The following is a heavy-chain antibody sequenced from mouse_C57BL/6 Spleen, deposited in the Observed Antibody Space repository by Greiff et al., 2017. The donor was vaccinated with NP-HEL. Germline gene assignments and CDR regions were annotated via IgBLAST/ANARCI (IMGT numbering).Heavy chain of an antibody. CDR1: GYAFSSSW. CDR3: SRYYDGYYGDYFDY. J-gene: IGHJ2*01. V-gene: IGHV1-82*01. CDR2: IYPGDGDT. D-gene: IGHD2-3*01. Sequence: QVQLQQSGPELVKPGASVKISCKASGYAFSSSWMHWVKQRPGKGLEWIGRIYPGDGDTNYNGKFKGKATLTADKSSSTAYMQLSSLTSEDSAVYFCSRYYDGYYGDYFDYWGQGTTLTVAS.